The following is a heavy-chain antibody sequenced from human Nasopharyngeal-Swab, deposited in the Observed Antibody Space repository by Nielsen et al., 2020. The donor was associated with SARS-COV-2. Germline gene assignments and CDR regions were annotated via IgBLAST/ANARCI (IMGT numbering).Heavy chain of an antibody. D-gene: IGHD3-16*02. Sequence: SETLSLTCTVSNGSINSYYWSWIRQPPGKGLEWIGYIYFSGSTSYNPSLKSRVTMSVDTSKHQFSLNLTSVTAADTAVYYCARVALGSYLRGRGMDVWGQGTTVTVSS. CDR3: ARVALGSYLRGRGMDV. CDR2: IYFSGST. V-gene: IGHV4-59*13. CDR1: NGSINSYY. J-gene: IGHJ6*02.